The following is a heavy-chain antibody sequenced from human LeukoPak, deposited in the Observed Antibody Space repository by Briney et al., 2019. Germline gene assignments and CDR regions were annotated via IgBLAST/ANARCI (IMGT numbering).Heavy chain of an antibody. Sequence: PSETLSLTCTVSGGSISSYYWSWIRQPPGKGLEGIGYIHYTGSTNYNPSLKSRVTISVETSKNQFSLKLKSVTAADMAVYYCARGGYYGSGNDFRFDPWGQGTLVTVSS. CDR2: IHYTGST. D-gene: IGHD3-10*01. CDR1: GGSISSYY. CDR3: ARGGYYGSGNDFRFDP. J-gene: IGHJ5*02. V-gene: IGHV4-59*01.